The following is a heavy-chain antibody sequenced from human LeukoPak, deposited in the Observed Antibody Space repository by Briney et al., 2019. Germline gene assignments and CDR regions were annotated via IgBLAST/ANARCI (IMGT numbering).Heavy chain of an antibody. CDR3: AHLTRFQTFGGVRGAFDI. D-gene: IGHD3-16*01. J-gene: IGHJ3*02. Sequence: SGPTLVNPTQPLTLTCTFSGFSLSTSGVGVGWIRQPPGKALEWLALIYWDDDKRYSPSLKSRLTITKDTSKNQVVLTMTIMDPVDTATYYCAHLTRFQTFGGVRGAFDIWGQGTMVTVSS. V-gene: IGHV2-5*02. CDR1: GFSLSTSGVG. CDR2: IYWDDDK.